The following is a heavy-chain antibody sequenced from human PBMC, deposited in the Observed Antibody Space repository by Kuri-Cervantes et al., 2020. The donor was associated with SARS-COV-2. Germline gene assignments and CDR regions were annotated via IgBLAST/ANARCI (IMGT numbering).Heavy chain of an antibody. CDR2: IYYSGST. D-gene: IGHD2-2*01. V-gene: IGHV4-39*01. J-gene: IGHJ6*02. CDR3: ARHPSGYCSSTSCRNHYYYYGMDV. CDR1: GGSISSSSYY. Sequence: GSLRLSCTVSGGSISSSSYYWGWIRQPPGKGLEWIGSIYYSGSTYYNPSLKSRVTISVDTSKNQFSLKLSSVTAADTAVYYCARHPSGYCSSTSCRNHYYYYGMDVWGQGTTVTGAS.